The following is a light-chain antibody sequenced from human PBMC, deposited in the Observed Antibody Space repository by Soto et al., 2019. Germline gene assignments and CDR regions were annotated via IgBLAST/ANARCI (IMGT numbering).Light chain of an antibody. CDR3: QQRSNWPLT. Sequence: EIVLTQSPDTLSLSPGESATLSCRASQGIGRYLAWFQQKPGQAPRLLLYDASTRATGIPARFSCSGSGTDFTLTISSLEPEDFAVYYCQQRSNWPLTFGPGTKVEIK. J-gene: IGKJ3*01. CDR1: QGIGRY. CDR2: DAS. V-gene: IGKV3-11*01.